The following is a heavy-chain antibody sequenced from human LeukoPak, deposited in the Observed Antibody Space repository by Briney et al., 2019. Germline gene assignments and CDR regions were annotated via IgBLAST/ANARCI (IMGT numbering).Heavy chain of an antibody. V-gene: IGHV3-74*01. Sequence: GGSLRLSCAASGFTFSSYWMHWVRQAPGKGLAWVSRINSDGSSTNYADSVKGRFTISRDNAKKTLYLQMNSLRVEDTAVYYCATTVLETRNGMDVWGQGTTVTVSS. D-gene: IGHD1-1*01. J-gene: IGHJ6*02. CDR2: INSDGSST. CDR3: ATTVLETRNGMDV. CDR1: GFTFSSYW.